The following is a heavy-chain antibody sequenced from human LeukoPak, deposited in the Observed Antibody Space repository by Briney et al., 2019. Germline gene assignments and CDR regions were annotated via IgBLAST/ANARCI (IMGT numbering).Heavy chain of an antibody. CDR3: ARHRDCSSGACYPDY. J-gene: IGHJ4*02. CDR2: IAPSDSYT. D-gene: IGHD2-15*01. V-gene: IGHV5-10-1*01. Sequence: GESLQISCEGSGYSFPNYWISWVRQLPGKGQEWMGRIAPSDSYTNYSPSFQGHVTISADKSISTAYLQWSSLKASDTAMYYCARHRDCSSGACYPDYWGQGTLVTVSS. CDR1: GYSFPNYW.